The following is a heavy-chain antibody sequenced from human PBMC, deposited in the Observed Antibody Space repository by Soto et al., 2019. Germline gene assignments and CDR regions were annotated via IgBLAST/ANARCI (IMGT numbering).Heavy chain of an antibody. CDR2: IDPSDSYI. V-gene: IGHV5-10-1*01. CDR3: ARHGAAIWLGY. J-gene: IGHJ4*02. CDR1: GYTFSGHW. D-gene: IGHD6-19*01. Sequence: GESLKISCKTSGYTFSGHWISWVRQVPGKGLQWMGNIDPSDSYINYNPAFRGHVTFSVDKSNSTAYLHWRSLGPSDTAIYYCARHGAAIWLGYWGQGTLVTVSS.